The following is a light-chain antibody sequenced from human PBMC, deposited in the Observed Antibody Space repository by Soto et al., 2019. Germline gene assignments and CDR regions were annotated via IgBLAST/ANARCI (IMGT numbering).Light chain of an antibody. Sequence: QSVLTQPPSASGSPGQSVTISCTGTSGDVGGYNYVSWYQQHPGKAPKLMIYEVSKRPSGVPDRFSGSKSGNTASLTVSGLQAEDEADYYCSSYAGSNTPYVFGTGTKLTVL. CDR3: SSYAGSNTPYV. CDR1: SGDVGGYNY. CDR2: EVS. J-gene: IGLJ1*01. V-gene: IGLV2-8*01.